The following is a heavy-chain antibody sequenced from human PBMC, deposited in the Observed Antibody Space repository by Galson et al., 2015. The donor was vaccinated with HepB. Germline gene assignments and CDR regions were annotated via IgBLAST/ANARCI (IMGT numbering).Heavy chain of an antibody. V-gene: IGHV3-49*04. Sequence: SRRRAGATSGFTFGDSASGDKEGERERRGGRQDAGKGREGKGRIRSKTYVGTTQYAASVKGRVTRSRDDPKGISYLQMNSLRNDDTAVYFCSSGNYDGGSDHWGQGTLVTVSS. J-gene: IGHJ4*02. CDR3: SSGNYDGGSDH. CDR1: GFTFGDSA. CDR2: IRSKTYVGTT. D-gene: IGHD1-7*01.